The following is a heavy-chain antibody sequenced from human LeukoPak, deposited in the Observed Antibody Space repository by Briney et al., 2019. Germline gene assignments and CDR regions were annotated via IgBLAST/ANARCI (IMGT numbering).Heavy chain of an antibody. CDR1: GFTFSNYA. CDR2: LTGGGGP. D-gene: IGHD5-18*01. CDR3: AKVIALDTSMGIFDH. Sequence: GGSLRLSCAASGFTFSNYAMSWVRQAPGKGLEWVSALTGGGGPYYADSVKGRFSISRDNSKNTLYLQMNSLRAEDTGVYYCAKVIALDTSMGIFDHWGQGTLVTVSS. V-gene: IGHV3-23*01. J-gene: IGHJ4*02.